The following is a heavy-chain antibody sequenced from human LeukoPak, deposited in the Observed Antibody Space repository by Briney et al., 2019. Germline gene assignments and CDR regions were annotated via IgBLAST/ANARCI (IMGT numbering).Heavy chain of an antibody. Sequence: SMKVSCTASGYTFTSYGISWVRQAPGQGLEWMGGIIPIFGTANYAQKFQGRVTITADESTSTAYMELSSLRSEDTAVYYCACMTRYYYDSSGRSFFDYWGQGTLVTVST. CDR3: ACMTRYYYDSSGRSFFDY. CDR1: GYTFTSYG. J-gene: IGHJ4*02. CDR2: IIPIFGTA. V-gene: IGHV1-69*13. D-gene: IGHD3-22*01.